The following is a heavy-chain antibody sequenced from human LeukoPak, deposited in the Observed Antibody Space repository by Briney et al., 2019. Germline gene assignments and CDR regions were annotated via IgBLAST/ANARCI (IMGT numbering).Heavy chain of an antibody. V-gene: IGHV4-59*01. J-gene: IGHJ4*02. Sequence: SETLSLTCTVSGGSISSFYWSWIRQPPGKGLEWIGYIYYSGNTNYIPSLKNRVTISVDTSKNQFSLKLSSVTAADTAVYYCARGYSGSYGRFDYWGQGTLATVSS. D-gene: IGHD1-26*01. CDR2: IYYSGNT. CDR3: ARGYSGSYGRFDY. CDR1: GGSISSFY.